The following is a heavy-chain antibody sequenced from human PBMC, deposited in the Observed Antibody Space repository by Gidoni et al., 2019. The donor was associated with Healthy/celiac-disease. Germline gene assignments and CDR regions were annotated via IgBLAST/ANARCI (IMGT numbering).Heavy chain of an antibody. CDR2: IYHSGST. J-gene: IGHJ6*03. D-gene: IGHD6-13*01. CDR3: ARGGGSSWYRYYYYYYMDV. V-gene: IGHV4-4*02. CDR1: GGSISSCNW. Sequence: QVQLQESGPGLVKPSGTLSLTCAVSGGSISSCNWWSWVRQPPGKGLEWIGEIYHSGSTNYNPSLKSRVTISVDKSKNQFSLKLSSVTAADTAVYYCARGGGSSWYRYYYYYYMDVWGKGTTVTVSS.